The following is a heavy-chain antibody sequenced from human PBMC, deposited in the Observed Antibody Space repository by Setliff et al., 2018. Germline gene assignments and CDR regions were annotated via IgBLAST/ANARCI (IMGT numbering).Heavy chain of an antibody. Sequence: ASVKVSCKASGYTFTSYGISWVRQAPGQGLEWMGWISTYNGKTNYAQKFQGRVTMTTDTSTSTAYMELRSLRSDDTAEYYCARDLDYQYYYDSSGRDAFDIWGQGTMVTVSS. J-gene: IGHJ3*02. V-gene: IGHV1-18*01. CDR2: ISTYNGKT. D-gene: IGHD3-22*01. CDR3: ARDLDYQYYYDSSGRDAFDI. CDR1: GYTFTSYG.